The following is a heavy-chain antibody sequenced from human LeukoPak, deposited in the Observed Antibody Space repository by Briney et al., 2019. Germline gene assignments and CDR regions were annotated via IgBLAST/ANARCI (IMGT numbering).Heavy chain of an antibody. D-gene: IGHD5-24*01. CDR3: ARVSGTRRDGRRILDY. CDR2: ITGNSGTT. CDR1: GFTFSTYA. Sequence: GGSLRLSCAASGFTFSTYAMSWVRQAPGKGLEWVSAITGNSGTTYYADSVKGRFTISRDNAKNSLYLQMNSLRAEDTAVYYCARVSGTRRDGRRILDYWGQGTLVTVSS. J-gene: IGHJ4*02. V-gene: IGHV3-23*01.